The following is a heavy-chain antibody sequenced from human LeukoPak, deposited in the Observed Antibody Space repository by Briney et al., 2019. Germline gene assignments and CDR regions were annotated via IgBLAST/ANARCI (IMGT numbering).Heavy chain of an antibody. Sequence: PSETLSLTWTVSGGSISSYYWSWIRQPPGKGLEWIGYIYYSGSTNYNPSLKSRVTISVDTSKNQFSLKLSAVAAADTAVYYCARGIEGYSNYFDYWGQGTLVTVSS. V-gene: IGHV4-59*01. CDR2: IYYSGST. CDR3: ARGIEGYSNYFDY. D-gene: IGHD6-13*01. CDR1: GGSISSYY. J-gene: IGHJ4*02.